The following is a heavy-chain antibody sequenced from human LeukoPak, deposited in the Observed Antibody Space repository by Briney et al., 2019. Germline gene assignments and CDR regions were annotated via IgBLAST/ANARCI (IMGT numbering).Heavy chain of an antibody. CDR3: ARGANYYDSSGYYLNWFDP. CDR1: GFTFSSYA. J-gene: IGHJ5*02. V-gene: IGHV3-64*01. Sequence: GGSLRLSCAASGFTFSSYAMHWVRQAPGKGLEYVSAISSNGGSTYYANSVKGRFTISRDNSKNTLYLQMGSLRAEDMAVYYCARGANYYDSSGYYLNWFDPWGQGTLVTVSS. D-gene: IGHD3-22*01. CDR2: ISSNGGST.